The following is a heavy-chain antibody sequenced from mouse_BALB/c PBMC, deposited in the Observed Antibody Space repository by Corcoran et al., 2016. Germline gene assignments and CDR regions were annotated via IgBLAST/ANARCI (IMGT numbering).Heavy chain of an antibody. D-gene: IGHD3-1*01. CDR3: AKVMSGTGWYYFDY. J-gene: IGHJ2*01. V-gene: IGHV5-9-4*01. CDR1: GFTFSTYA. Sequence: EVQLLESGGGLVQPGGSLRLSCAASGFTFSTYAMTWVRQAPGKGLEGVSGLSGSGGSTYYADSVKCRFTISRDNSNNALYLQMNSLRVEDTAVYYCAKVMSGTGWYYFDYWGQGTLVTVSS. CDR2: LSGSGGST.